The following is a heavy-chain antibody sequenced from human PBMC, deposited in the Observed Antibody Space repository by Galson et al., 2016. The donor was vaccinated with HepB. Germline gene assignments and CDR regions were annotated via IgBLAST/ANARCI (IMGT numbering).Heavy chain of an antibody. Sequence: SLRLSCAVSGLTVSTCGMSWVRQAPGKGLVWVSRINKDGSVIDYADSVKGRFTISGDKAENSLSLQMTGLRAEDTAVYQCVRDVGAPGSFDIWGQGTMVTVSA. V-gene: IGHV3-74*01. CDR1: GLTVSTCG. CDR3: VRDVGAPGSFDI. D-gene: IGHD1-26*01. CDR2: INKDGSVI. J-gene: IGHJ3*02.